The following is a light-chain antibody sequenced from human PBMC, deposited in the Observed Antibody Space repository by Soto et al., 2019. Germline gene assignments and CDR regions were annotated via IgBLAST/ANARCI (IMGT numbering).Light chain of an antibody. J-gene: IGLJ3*02. CDR2: DAY. CDR3: LSYAGMYIWL. CDR1: GSDVGGYNF. Sequence: QSALTQPGSVSVSPGQSVTISCTGSGSDVGGYNFVSWYQHHPGKVPKLIIFDAYRRPSGVPDRFSGSKSGNTASLTISGLQSEDEADYYCLSYAGMYIWLFGGGTKLTVL. V-gene: IGLV2-11*01.